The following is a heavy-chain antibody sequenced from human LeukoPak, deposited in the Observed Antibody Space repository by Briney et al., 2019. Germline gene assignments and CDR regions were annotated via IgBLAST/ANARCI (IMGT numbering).Heavy chain of an antibody. D-gene: IGHD1-26*01. CDR2: IYYSGST. V-gene: IGHV4-59*01. Sequence: SETLSLTCTVSGGSISSYYWSWIRQPPGKGLEWIGYIYYSGSTNCNPSLKSRVTISVDTSKNKFSLKLSSVTAADTAVYYCARANHRGTKFPFDYWGQGTLVTVSS. J-gene: IGHJ4*02. CDR1: GGSISSYY. CDR3: ARANHRGTKFPFDY.